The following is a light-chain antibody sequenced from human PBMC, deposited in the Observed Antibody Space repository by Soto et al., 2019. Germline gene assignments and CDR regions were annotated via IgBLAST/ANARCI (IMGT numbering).Light chain of an antibody. V-gene: IGLV2-23*01. CDR2: EGS. CDR3: CSYAGGSTYVI. J-gene: IGLJ2*01. Sequence: QSALTQPASVSGSPGQSITISCTGTSSDVGSYNLVSWYQQHPGKAPKLMIYEGSKRPSGVSDRFSGSKSGNTASLTISGIQAEDEADYYCCSYAGGSTYVIFGGRTQLTVL. CDR1: SSDVGSYNL.